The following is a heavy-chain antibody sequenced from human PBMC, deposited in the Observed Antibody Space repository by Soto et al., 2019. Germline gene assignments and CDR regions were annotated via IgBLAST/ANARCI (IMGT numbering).Heavy chain of an antibody. D-gene: IGHD5-18*01. J-gene: IGHJ6*02. Sequence: QVQLQESGPGLVKPSETLSLTCTVSGGSVSSGSYYWSWIRQPPGKGLEWIGYIYYSGSTNYNPSLKSRVTISVDTSKNQFSLKRSSVTAADTAVYYCARGGTWIQLWFYGMDVWGQGTTVTVSS. CDR1: GGSVSSGSYY. CDR2: IYYSGST. V-gene: IGHV4-61*01. CDR3: ARGGTWIQLWFYGMDV.